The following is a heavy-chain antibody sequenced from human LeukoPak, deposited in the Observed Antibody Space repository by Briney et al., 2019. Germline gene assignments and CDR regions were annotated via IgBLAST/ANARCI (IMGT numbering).Heavy chain of an antibody. V-gene: IGHV3-33*06. CDR1: GFTFSSYG. CDR2: IWYDGSNK. J-gene: IGHJ4*02. Sequence: GGSLRLSCAASGFTFSSYGMHWVRQAPGKGLEWVAVIWYDGSNKYYADSVKGRFTISRDNSKNTLYLQMNSLRAEDTAVYYCAKNAGFMVRGVNLFDYWGQGTLVTVSS. CDR3: AKNAGFMVRGVNLFDY. D-gene: IGHD3-10*01.